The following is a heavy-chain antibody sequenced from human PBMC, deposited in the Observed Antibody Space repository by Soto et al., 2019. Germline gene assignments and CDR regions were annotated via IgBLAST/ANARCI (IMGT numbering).Heavy chain of an antibody. Sequence: GGSLRLSCAASGFTFSSDAMHWVRHAPGKGLEWVAVISYDGSNKYYADSVKGRFTISRDNSKNTLYLQMNSLRAEDTAVYYCARDQLSYSSSPRADWGQGTTVTVSS. V-gene: IGHV3-30-3*01. D-gene: IGHD6-6*01. CDR1: GFTFSSDA. CDR2: ISYDGSNK. J-gene: IGHJ6*02. CDR3: ARDQLSYSSSPRAD.